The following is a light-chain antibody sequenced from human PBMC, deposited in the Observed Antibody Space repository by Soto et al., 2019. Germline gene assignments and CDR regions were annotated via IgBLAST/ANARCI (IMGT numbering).Light chain of an antibody. CDR1: SSNIGNNG. Sequence: QSVLTQPPSVSEAPRQRVTISCSGSSSNIGNNGVNWYQQLPGKAPKLLIYYDDLLPSGVSDRFSASKSGTAASLAISGLRSEDEADYYCATWDVSLNGEVFGGGTKLTVL. V-gene: IGLV1-36*01. CDR2: YDD. J-gene: IGLJ3*02. CDR3: ATWDVSLNGEV.